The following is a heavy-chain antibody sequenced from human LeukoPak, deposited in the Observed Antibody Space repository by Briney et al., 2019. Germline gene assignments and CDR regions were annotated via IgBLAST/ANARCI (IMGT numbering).Heavy chain of an antibody. D-gene: IGHD6-19*01. CDR2: ISSSGSTI. V-gene: IGHV3-11*04. J-gene: IGHJ4*02. CDR3: AREDGSSGWEQTDY. CDR1: GFTFSDYY. Sequence: GGSLRLSCAASGFTFSDYYMSWIRQAPGKGLEWVSYISSSGSTIYYADSVKGRFTVARDNAKNALYLQMNSLRAEDTAVYYRAREDGSSGWEQTDYWGQGTLVTVSS.